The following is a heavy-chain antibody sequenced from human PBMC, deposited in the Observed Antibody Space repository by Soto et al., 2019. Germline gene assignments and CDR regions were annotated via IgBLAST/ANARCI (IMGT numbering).Heavy chain of an antibody. J-gene: IGHJ6*03. Sequence: GGSLRLSCAASGFTFSSYAMSWVRQAPGKGLEWVSAISGSGGRTYYADSVKGRFTISRDNSKNTLYLQMNSLRAEDTAVYYCAKDRGCSGGSCYSGYYYYYMDVWGKGTTVTVSS. V-gene: IGHV3-23*01. CDR1: GFTFSSYA. D-gene: IGHD2-15*01. CDR2: ISGSGGRT. CDR3: AKDRGCSGGSCYSGYYYYYMDV.